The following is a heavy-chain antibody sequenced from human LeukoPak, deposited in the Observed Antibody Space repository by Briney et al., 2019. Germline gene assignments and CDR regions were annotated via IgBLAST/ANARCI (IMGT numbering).Heavy chain of an antibody. CDR3: ARDSHYDFWSGSSY. J-gene: IGHJ1*01. CDR2: ISWNSGSI. V-gene: IGHV3-9*01. D-gene: IGHD3-3*01. Sequence: GGSLRLSCAVSGFTFDDYAMHWVRQAPGKGLEWVSGISWNSGSIGYADSVEGQFTISRDNAKNSLYLQMNSLRAEDTAVYYCARDSHYDFWSGSSYWGQGTLVTVSS. CDR1: GFTFDDYA.